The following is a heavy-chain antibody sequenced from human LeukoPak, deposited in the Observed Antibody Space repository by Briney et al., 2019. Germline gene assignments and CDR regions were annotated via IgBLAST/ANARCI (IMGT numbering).Heavy chain of an antibody. CDR1: GFTFSSYA. CDR3: AKQYYYGSGTDFYFDY. D-gene: IGHD3-10*01. V-gene: IGHV3-23*01. Sequence: GGSLRLSCAASGFTFSSYAMSWVRQAPGKGLEWVSAISGSGGSTYYADSVKGRFTISRDNSKNTLYLQMNSLRAEDTAVYYCAKQYYYGSGTDFYFDYCGQGTLVTVSS. CDR2: ISGSGGST. J-gene: IGHJ4*02.